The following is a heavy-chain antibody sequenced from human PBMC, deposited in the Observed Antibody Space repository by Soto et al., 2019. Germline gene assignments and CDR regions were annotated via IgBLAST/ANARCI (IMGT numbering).Heavy chain of an antibody. CDR2: VIPHLDAS. CDR1: GDTFNNRT. J-gene: IGHJ6*03. V-gene: IGHV1-69*08. Sequence: QVQLVQSGADVKKPGSSVKISCTASGDTFNNRTFTWVRRAAGQGLEWMGRVIPHLDASNYAEKFQDRATITADKSTNTAYLELSGLKSEDSAIYYCASGKTQMTQDRMGFYYYMDVWGKGTTVTVSS. D-gene: IGHD2-15*01. CDR3: ASGKTQMTQDRMGFYYYMDV.